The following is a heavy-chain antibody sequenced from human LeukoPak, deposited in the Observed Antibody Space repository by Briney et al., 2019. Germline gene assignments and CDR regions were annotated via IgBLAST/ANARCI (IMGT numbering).Heavy chain of an antibody. J-gene: IGHJ5*02. Sequence: ASVKVSCEASGYTFTGYYMHWVRQAPGQGLEWMGWVTSYNGDTNYAQKFQGRVTMSTDTSTSTAYMELRSMRFDDTAIYYCAKDWHILTGRNCFDPWGQGTLVTVSS. CDR2: VTSYNGDT. CDR3: AKDWHILTGRNCFDP. CDR1: GYTFTGYY. D-gene: IGHD3-9*01. V-gene: IGHV1-18*04.